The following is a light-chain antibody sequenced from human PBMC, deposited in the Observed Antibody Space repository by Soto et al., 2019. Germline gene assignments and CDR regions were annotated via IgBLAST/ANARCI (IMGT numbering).Light chain of an antibody. J-gene: IGLJ1*01. V-gene: IGLV2-14*01. CDR3: SSYTSSSLYV. Sequence: QSVLTQPASVSGSPGQSIAISCTGTSSDVGGYNYVSWYQQHPGKAPKLIIYDVSNRPSGVSNRFSGSKSGNAASLTISGLQAEDEADYYSSSYTSSSLYVFGTGTKVTVL. CDR1: SSDVGGYNY. CDR2: DVS.